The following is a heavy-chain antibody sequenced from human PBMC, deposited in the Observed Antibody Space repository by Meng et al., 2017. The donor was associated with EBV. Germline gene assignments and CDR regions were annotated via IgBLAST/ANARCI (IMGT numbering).Heavy chain of an antibody. Sequence: VHLLWSGEEGMYPGAPVEVSCKASGYPFTNYGITWVRQAPRQGLEWMGGISAYNGSTDYAQTLQGRVTMTTDRSTSTAYMELGSLRSDDSAVYYCARIEVGTTSGDYWGQGTLVTASS. CDR3: ARIEVGTTSGDY. CDR2: ISAYNGST. CDR1: GYPFTNYG. J-gene: IGHJ4*02. D-gene: IGHD1-26*01. V-gene: IGHV1-18*01.